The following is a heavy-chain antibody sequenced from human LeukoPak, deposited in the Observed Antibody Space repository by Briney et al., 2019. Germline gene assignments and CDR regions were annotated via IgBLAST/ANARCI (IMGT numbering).Heavy chain of an antibody. CDR3: ARAASSGGDYFDY. Sequence: PSETLSLTCAVSGYSISSGYYWGWIRQPPGKGLEWLRIIYHSGSTYYNPSLKSRVTISVDTSKNQFSLKLSSVTAADTAVYYCARAASSGGDYFDYWGQGTLVTVSS. V-gene: IGHV4-38-2*01. J-gene: IGHJ4*02. CDR1: GYSISSGYY. CDR2: IYHSGST. D-gene: IGHD1-1*01.